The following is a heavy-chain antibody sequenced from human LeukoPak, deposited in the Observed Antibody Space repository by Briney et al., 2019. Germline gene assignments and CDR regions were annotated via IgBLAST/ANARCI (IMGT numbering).Heavy chain of an antibody. V-gene: IGHV3-21*01. D-gene: IGHD3-22*01. CDR1: GFTFSSYS. J-gene: IGHJ4*02. Sequence: SGGSLRLSCAASGFTFSSYSMNWVRQAPGKGLEWVSSISSSSSYIYYADSVKGRFTISRDNAKNSLYLQMNSLRAEDTAVYYCARDYYDSSGYYSQGYWGQGTLVTVSS. CDR3: ARDYYDSSGYYSQGY. CDR2: ISSSSSYI.